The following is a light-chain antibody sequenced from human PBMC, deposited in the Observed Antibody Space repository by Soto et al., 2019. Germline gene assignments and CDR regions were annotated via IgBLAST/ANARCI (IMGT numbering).Light chain of an antibody. CDR2: GNS. CDR3: PSYDSSLTVL. J-gene: IGLJ2*01. V-gene: IGLV1-40*01. Sequence: QSVLTQPPSVAGAPGQRVTSSCTGSSANIGAGYDVHWYQQLPGTAPKLLIYGNSNRPSGVPDRFSGTKSGTSASLDITGLQSEDEADYDCPSYDSSLTVLFGGGTKLTVL. CDR1: SANIGAGYD.